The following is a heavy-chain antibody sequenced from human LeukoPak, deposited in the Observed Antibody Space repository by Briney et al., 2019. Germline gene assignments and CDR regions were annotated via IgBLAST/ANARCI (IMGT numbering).Heavy chain of an antibody. Sequence: SETLSLTCTVSGGSISSYYWSWIRQPAGKGLEWIGEINHSGSTNYNPSLKSRVTISVDTSKNQFSLKLSSVTAADTAVYYCAVQGWARVDYWGQGTLVTVSS. J-gene: IGHJ4*02. CDR3: AVQGWARVDY. D-gene: IGHD1-26*01. CDR1: GGSISSYY. CDR2: INHSGST. V-gene: IGHV4-34*01.